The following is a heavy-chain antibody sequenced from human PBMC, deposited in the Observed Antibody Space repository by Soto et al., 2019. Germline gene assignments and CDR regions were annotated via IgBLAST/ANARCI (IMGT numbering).Heavy chain of an antibody. CDR3: ARESRGGVTALDY. CDR2: IYYSGST. D-gene: IGHD2-21*02. J-gene: IGHJ4*02. CDR1: GGSISSYY. V-gene: IGHV4-59*01. Sequence: SETLSLTCTVSGGSISSYYWSWIRQPPGKGLEWIGYIYYSGSTNYNPSLKSRLTISVDTSKNQFSLKLSSVTAADTAVYYCARESRGGVTALDYWGQGTLVTVSS.